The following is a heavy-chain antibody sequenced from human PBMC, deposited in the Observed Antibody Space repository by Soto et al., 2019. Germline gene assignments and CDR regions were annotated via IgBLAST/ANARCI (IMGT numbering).Heavy chain of an antibody. Sequence: QVQLVQSGAEVKKPGASVKVSCKASGYDFSSYGISWVRQAPGQGLEWMGGISASNGNRDYAQQFQGRVTMTSDTARTTANMELRSLRSDETAVYYCVRDPKRNDYWGQGTLVNVSS. CDR2: ISASNGNR. J-gene: IGHJ4*02. CDR3: VRDPKRNDY. V-gene: IGHV1-18*04. CDR1: GYDFSSYG.